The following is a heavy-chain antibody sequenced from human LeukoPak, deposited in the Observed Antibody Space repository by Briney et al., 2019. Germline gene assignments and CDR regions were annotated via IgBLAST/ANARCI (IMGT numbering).Heavy chain of an antibody. CDR3: ARKQTVPDY. D-gene: IGHD1/OR15-1a*01. CDR2: IGSSGSTI. Sequence: PGGSLRLSCAASGFTFSGYYMSWIRQAPGKGLEWVSYIGSSGSTIYYADSVKGRFTISRDNAKNSLYLQMDSLRAEDTAVYYCARKQTVPDYWGQVTLVTVSS. V-gene: IGHV3-11*04. CDR1: GFTFSGYY. J-gene: IGHJ4*02.